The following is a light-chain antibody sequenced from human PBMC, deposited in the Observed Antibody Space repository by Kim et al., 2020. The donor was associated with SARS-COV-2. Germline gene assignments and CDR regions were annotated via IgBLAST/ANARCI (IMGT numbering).Light chain of an antibody. CDR1: ERLVYSCGNIC. V-gene: IGKV2-30*01. J-gene: IGKJ3*01. CDR3: MQGTHWPFT. CDR2: KVY. Sequence: PASISCMSSERLVYSCGNICFNWVHQRPGQSPRRLNYKVYHRDSGVPDIFSGSGSGTDFTLQISRVEGEDVGVYYCMQGTHWPFTFGPGTKVDIK.